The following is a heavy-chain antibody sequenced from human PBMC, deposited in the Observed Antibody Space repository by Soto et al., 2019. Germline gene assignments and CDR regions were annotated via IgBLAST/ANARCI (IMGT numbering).Heavy chain of an antibody. CDR3: AREDSIIIPAVSDF. CDR2: VSKSDYT. D-gene: IGHD2-2*01. CDR1: GFYFNNYG. J-gene: IGHJ4*02. Sequence: GGSLRLSCAVSGFYFNNYGINWVRQAPGKGLEWVSSVSKSDYTYYSDSVKGRFTISRDNAKNSVSLQMNSLRAEDTAVYYCAREDSIIIPAVSDFWGQGTLVTVS. V-gene: IGHV3-21*01.